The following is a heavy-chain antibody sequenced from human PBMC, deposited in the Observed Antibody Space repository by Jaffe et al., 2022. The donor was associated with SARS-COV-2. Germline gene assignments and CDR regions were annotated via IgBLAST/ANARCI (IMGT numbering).Heavy chain of an antibody. CDR3: AKDSSGHYYYGMDV. CDR2: ISWNSGSI. CDR1: GFTFDDYA. V-gene: IGHV3-9*01. D-gene: IGHD6-19*01. Sequence: EVQLVESGGGLVQPGRSLRLSCAASGFTFDDYAMHWVRQAPGKGLEWVSGISWNSGSIGYADSVKGRFTISRDNAKNSLYLQMNSLRAEDTALYYCAKDSSGHYYYGMDVWGQGTTVTVSS. J-gene: IGHJ6*02.